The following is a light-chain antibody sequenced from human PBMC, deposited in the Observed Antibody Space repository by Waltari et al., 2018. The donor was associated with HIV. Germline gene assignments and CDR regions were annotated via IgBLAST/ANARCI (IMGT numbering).Light chain of an antibody. V-gene: IGLV3-1*01. CDR3: QAWDSGTGV. Sequence: SYELTQPPSVSVSPGPAATITCSGDKLDDKYVCWYQQKPGRSPVLLIYQGDKRLSESPDRSTGSNSGNTATLTISGTQAMDEACYYWQAWDSGTGVFGTGTTVTVL. J-gene: IGLJ1*01. CDR1: KLDDKY. CDR2: QGD.